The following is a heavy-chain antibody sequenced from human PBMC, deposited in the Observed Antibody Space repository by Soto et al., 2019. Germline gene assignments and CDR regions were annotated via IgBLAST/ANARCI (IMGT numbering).Heavy chain of an antibody. D-gene: IGHD3-9*01. V-gene: IGHV3-11*03. CDR3: ARHPYDILTGSPEYYFDY. Sequence: GSLRLSCAASGFTFSDYYMSWIRQAPGKGLEWVSYISSSSSYTNYADSVKGRFTISRDNAKDSLYLQMNSLRAEDTAVYYCARHPYDILTGSPEYYFDYWGQGTLVTVSS. J-gene: IGHJ4*02. CDR1: GFTFSDYY. CDR2: ISSSSSYT.